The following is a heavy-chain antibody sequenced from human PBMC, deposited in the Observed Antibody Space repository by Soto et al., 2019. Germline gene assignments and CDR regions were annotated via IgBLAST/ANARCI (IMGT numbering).Heavy chain of an antibody. Sequence: PSETLSLTCTVSGGSISSSRYYWGWIRQPPGKGLEWIGSIYYSGRTYYNPSLKSRVTISVDTSKNQFSLKLSSVTAADTAVYYCARHELGVSYDSSGYYPPGAFDIWGQGTMVT. D-gene: IGHD3-22*01. CDR3: ARHELGVSYDSSGYYPPGAFDI. CDR2: IYYSGRT. V-gene: IGHV4-39*01. J-gene: IGHJ3*02. CDR1: GGSISSSRYY.